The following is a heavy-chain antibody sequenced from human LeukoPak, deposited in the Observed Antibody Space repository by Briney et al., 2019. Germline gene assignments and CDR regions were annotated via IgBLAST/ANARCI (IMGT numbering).Heavy chain of an antibody. V-gene: IGHV3-48*01. CDR2: ISSSSVTI. CDR3: AKDRWGSVKYVHP. CDR1: GFTFSSYS. D-gene: IGHD2-21*01. J-gene: IGHJ5*02. Sequence: GGSLRLSCAASGFTFSSYSMNWVRQAPGKGLEWVSYISSSSVTIFYADSVKGRFTISRDNAKNSLYLQMNSLRADDTAVYYCAKDRWGSVKYVHPWGQGTLVTVSS.